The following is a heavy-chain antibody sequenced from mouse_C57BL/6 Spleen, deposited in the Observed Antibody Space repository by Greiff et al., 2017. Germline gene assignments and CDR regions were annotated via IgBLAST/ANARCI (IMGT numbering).Heavy chain of an antibody. Sequence: VQLQQPGAELVKPGASVKLSCKASGYTFTSYWMQWVKQRPGQGLEWIGEIDPSDSYTNYNQKFKGKATLTVDTSSSTAYMQLSSLTSEYSAVYYCARSNYSNYFAYWGQGTLVTVSA. J-gene: IGHJ3*01. CDR2: IDPSDSYT. CDR3: ARSNYSNYFAY. D-gene: IGHD2-5*01. V-gene: IGHV1-50*01. CDR1: GYTFTSYW.